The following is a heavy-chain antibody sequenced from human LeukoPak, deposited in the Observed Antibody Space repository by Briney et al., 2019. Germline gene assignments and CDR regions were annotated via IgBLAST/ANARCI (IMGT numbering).Heavy chain of an antibody. Sequence: SGGSLRLSCAASGFTFSTYAMTWVRQAPGKGLEWVSSITGSGDGTSAADSVTGRFSISRDNSKSTLYLQMNSLRAEDTAIYYCARSGYNRFDYWGQGTLVTVSS. V-gene: IGHV3-23*01. CDR1: GFTFSTYA. D-gene: IGHD5-24*01. CDR2: ITGSGDGT. J-gene: IGHJ4*02. CDR3: ARSGYNRFDY.